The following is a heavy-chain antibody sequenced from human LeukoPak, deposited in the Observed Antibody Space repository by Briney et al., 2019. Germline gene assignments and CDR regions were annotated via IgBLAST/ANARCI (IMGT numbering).Heavy chain of an antibody. D-gene: IGHD3-10*01. CDR2: ISYDGSNK. J-gene: IGHJ5*02. CDR3: AKASWFGEKGPPNWFDP. V-gene: IGHV3-30*18. Sequence: GRSLRLSCAASGFTFSSYGMHWVRQAPGKGLEWVAVISYDGSNKYYADSVKVRFTISRDNSKNTLYLQMNSLRAEDTAVYCCAKASWFGEKGPPNWFDPWGQGTLVTVSS. CDR1: GFTFSSYG.